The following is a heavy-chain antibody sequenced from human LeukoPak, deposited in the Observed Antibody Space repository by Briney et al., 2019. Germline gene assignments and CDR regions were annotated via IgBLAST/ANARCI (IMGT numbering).Heavy chain of an antibody. CDR1: GFTFSNYW. CDR2: INPDGSTI. J-gene: IGHJ4*02. D-gene: IGHD5-18*01. Sequence: PGGSLRLSCAASGFTFSNYWVHWVRQAPGKGLVWVSRINPDGSTINYADSVKGRFTISRDNAKNTLYLQMNSLRAEDTAVYYCARDGEYSYGYGFDYWGQGTLVTVSS. V-gene: IGHV3-74*01. CDR3: ARDGEYSYGYGFDY.